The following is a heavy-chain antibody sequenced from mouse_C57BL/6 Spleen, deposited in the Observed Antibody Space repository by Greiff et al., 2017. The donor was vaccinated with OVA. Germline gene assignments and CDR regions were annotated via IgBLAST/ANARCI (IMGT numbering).Heavy chain of an antibody. Sequence: QVHVKQPGAELVKPGASVKLSCKASGYTFTSYWMHWVKQRPGQGLEWIGMIHPNSGSTNYNEKFKSKATLPVDKSSSTAYMQLSSLTSEDSAVYYCARRAYGSSYGAMDYWGQGTSVTVSS. D-gene: IGHD1-1*01. CDR1: GYTFTSYW. V-gene: IGHV1-64*01. CDR3: ARRAYGSSYGAMDY. J-gene: IGHJ4*01. CDR2: IHPNSGST.